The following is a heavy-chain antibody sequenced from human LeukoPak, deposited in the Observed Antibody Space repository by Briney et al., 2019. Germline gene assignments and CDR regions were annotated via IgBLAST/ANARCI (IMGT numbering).Heavy chain of an antibody. J-gene: IGHJ4*02. CDR3: ARDVGLRGRDGYNFDY. V-gene: IGHV1-8*01. CDR1: GYTFTSYD. Sequence: ASVKVSCKASGYTFTSYDINWVRQATGQGLEWMGWMNPNSGNTGYAQKFQGRVTMTRNTSISTAYMELSSLRSEDTAVYYCARDVGLRGRDGYNFDYWGQGTLVTVSS. CDR2: MNPNSGNT. D-gene: IGHD5-24*01.